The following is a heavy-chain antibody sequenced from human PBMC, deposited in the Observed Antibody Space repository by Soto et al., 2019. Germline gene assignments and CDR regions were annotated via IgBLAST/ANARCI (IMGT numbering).Heavy chain of an antibody. J-gene: IGHJ6*02. CDR1: GGSIRSEYFH. Sequence: PSETLSLTCAVSGGSIRSEYFHWTWIRQSPGKGLEWIGYIHYTGSIMYNPSFKSRLTMAVDTTKNQFSLQLTSVTAADTAVYFCAREDDGGDRDYYGLDVWGQGTTVTVSS. CDR3: AREDDGGDRDYYGLDV. CDR2: IHYTGSI. D-gene: IGHD2-21*02. V-gene: IGHV4-30-4*08.